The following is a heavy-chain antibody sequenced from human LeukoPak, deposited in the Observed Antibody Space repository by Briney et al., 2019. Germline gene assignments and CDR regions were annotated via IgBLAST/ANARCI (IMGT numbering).Heavy chain of an antibody. CDR3: ARGNTYNWFDP. CDR2: IYYSGST. J-gene: IGHJ5*02. Sequence: SETLSLTCTVSGGSISSYYWSWIRQPPVKGLEWIGYIYYSGSTNYNPSLKSRVTISVDTSKNQFSLKLSSVTAADTAVYYCARGNTYNWFDPWGQGTLVTVSS. CDR1: GGSISSYY. V-gene: IGHV4-59*08.